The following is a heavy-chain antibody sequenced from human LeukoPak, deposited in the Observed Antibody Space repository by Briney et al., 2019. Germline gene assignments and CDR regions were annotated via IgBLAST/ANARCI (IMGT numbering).Heavy chain of an antibody. J-gene: IGHJ5*02. V-gene: IGHV4-59*12. CDR2: IYYSVST. Sequence: SETLSLTCTVSGGSISSYYWSWIRQPPGKGLEWIGYIYYSVSTNYNPSLKSRVTISVDTSKNQFSLKLSSVTDADTAVYYCARDPRWLTPDCTSTSCYENYFDPWGPGTLVTVSS. D-gene: IGHD2-2*01. CDR3: ARDPRWLTPDCTSTSCYENYFDP. CDR1: GGSISSYY.